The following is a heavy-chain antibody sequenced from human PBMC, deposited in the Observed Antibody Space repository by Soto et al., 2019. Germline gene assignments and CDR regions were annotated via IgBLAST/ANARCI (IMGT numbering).Heavy chain of an antibody. Sequence: SETLSLTCTVSGDSVGSDNYYWTWILQPPGKGLEWIGYIYSSWSTNYNPSLKSRVTISLDTSSNQFSLKLTSVTAADTAVYYCARDIRGYSRGFDYWGQGTLVTVSS. CDR1: GDSVGSDNYY. CDR3: ARDIRGYSRGFDY. J-gene: IGHJ4*02. D-gene: IGHD5-18*01. V-gene: IGHV4-61*01. CDR2: IYSSWST.